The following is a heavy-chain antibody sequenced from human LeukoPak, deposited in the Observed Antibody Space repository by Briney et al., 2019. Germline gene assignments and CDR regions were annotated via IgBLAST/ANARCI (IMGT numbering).Heavy chain of an antibody. Sequence: ETLSLTCTVSSGSISDYYWSWVRQPPGKGMEWIGYIYYSGSTNYNPSLKSRVTILVDMSKNQFSLKMSSVTAADTAVYYCARELKVGNTGYYFDYWGQGTLVTVSS. J-gene: IGHJ4*02. CDR3: ARELKVGNTGYYFDY. D-gene: IGHD2/OR15-2a*01. V-gene: IGHV4-59*01. CDR2: IYYSGST. CDR1: SGSISDYY.